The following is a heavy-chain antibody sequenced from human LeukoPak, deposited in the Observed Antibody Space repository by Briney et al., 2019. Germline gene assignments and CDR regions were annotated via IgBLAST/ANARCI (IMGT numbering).Heavy chain of an antibody. D-gene: IGHD3-10*01. J-gene: IGHJ4*02. Sequence: PGGSLRLSCAASGFAVSSNYMSWVRQARGKGLEWVSVIYSDGRTYYADSVKGRFTISRDISKNTLFLQMTSLRAEDTAVYYCAKLKGWYGEGYFDYWGQGTLVTVSS. CDR3: AKLKGWYGEGYFDY. CDR2: IYSDGRT. V-gene: IGHV3-53*01. CDR1: GFAVSSNY.